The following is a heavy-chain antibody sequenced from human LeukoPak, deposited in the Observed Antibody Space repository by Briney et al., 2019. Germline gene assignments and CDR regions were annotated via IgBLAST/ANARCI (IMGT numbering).Heavy chain of an antibody. CDR2: INTDGSST. D-gene: IGHD3-3*01. V-gene: IGHV3-74*01. Sequence: GGSLRLSCAASGFTFSNYWMHWVRQAPGKGLVWVSRINTDGSSTSYVDSVKGRFTVSRDNAKNTLYLQMNSLRAEDTAVYYCARGGTSRYDFIYWGQGTLVPVSS. CDR3: ARGGTSRYDFIY. J-gene: IGHJ4*02. CDR1: GFTFSNYW.